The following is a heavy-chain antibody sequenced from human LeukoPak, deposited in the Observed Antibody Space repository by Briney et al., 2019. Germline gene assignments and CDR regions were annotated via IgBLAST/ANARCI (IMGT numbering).Heavy chain of an antibody. CDR1: GGSISSGSYS. V-gene: IGHV4-31*11. CDR2: IYYSGST. Sequence: SETLSLTCAVSGGSISSGSYSWSWIRQPPGKGLEWIGYIYYSGSTYYNPSLKSRVTISVDTSKNQFSLKLSSVTAADTAVYYRAGGIMSPFDYWGQGTLVTVSS. D-gene: IGHD3-16*01. J-gene: IGHJ4*02. CDR3: AGGIMSPFDY.